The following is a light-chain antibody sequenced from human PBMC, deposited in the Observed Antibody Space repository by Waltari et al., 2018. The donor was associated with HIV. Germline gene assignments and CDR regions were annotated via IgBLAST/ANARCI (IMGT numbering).Light chain of an antibody. CDR2: STS. J-gene: IGLJ3*02. V-gene: IGLV8-61*01. Sequence: QTVVTQEPSFSVSPGGTVTLTCGLSSGSVSTSYYPSWYQPTPGQAPRTRLYSTSTRSSGVPDRFSGSILGNKAALTITGAQADDESDYYCVLYMGGGIWVFGGGTKVTVL. CDR3: VLYMGGGIWV. CDR1: SGSVSTSYY.